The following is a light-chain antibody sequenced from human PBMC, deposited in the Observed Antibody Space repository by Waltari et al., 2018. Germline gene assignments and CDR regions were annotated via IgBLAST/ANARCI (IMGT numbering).Light chain of an antibody. V-gene: IGLV1-51*02. CDR3: GTWDSSLSGAV. Sequence: QSVLKQPPSVSAAPGQRVTISCSGGHPNIGNHSVSWYRQFPGTAPKLLIYEDSERPSGVPGRFSGSKSGTSATLDITGLQAGDEADYYCGTWDSSLSGAVFGGGTHLTVL. CDR1: HPNIGNHS. CDR2: EDS. J-gene: IGLJ7*01.